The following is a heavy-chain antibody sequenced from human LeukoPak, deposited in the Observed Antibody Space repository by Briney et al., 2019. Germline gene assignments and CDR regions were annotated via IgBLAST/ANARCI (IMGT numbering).Heavy chain of an antibody. CDR1: GVSVSDGRYY. CDR3: ATPYCSSISCLDVFNM. J-gene: IGHJ3*02. D-gene: IGHD2-2*01. V-gene: IGHV4-31*03. CDR2: KYYSGSA. Sequence: KPSQTLSLTCSVSGVSVSDGRYYWTWIRQHPGKGLEWIGYKYYSGSAKYNPSLKSRLTIPIDTSKNQFSLHLSSVTAADTATYYCATPYCSSISCLDVFNMWGQGTRVTVSS.